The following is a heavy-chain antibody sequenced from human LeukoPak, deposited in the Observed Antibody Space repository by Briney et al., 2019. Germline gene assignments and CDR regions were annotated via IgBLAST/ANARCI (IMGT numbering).Heavy chain of an antibody. V-gene: IGHV3-43*01. Sequence: PGGSLRLSCAASGFTFDEYTMHWVRQAPGKCLEWVSLISWDGGSTYYADSVKGRFTISRDNSKNSLYLQMNSLRTEDTALYYCAKGNYYYMDVWGKGTTVPVSS. CDR2: ISWDGGST. CDR1: GFTFDEYT. J-gene: IGHJ6*03. CDR3: AKGNYYYMDV.